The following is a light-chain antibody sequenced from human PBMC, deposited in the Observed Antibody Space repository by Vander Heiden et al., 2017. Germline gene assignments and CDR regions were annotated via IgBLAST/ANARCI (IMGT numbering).Light chain of an antibody. V-gene: IGKV3-11*01. CDR3: QQRSNWPLS. CDR1: QSFSSY. Sequence: DIVLTQSPATLSVSPGDRATLSCRASQSFSSYLAWYQQKPGQGPRLLIYEASKRATGIPARFSGSGSGTDFTLTFSSLEAEDVGVYYCQQRSNWPLSFGGGTKVEIK. CDR2: EAS. J-gene: IGKJ4*01.